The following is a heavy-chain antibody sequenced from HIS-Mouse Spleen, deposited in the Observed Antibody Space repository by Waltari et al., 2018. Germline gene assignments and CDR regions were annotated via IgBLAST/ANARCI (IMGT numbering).Heavy chain of an antibody. CDR1: GFTFSSYA. J-gene: IGHJ4*02. V-gene: IGHV3-23*01. CDR2: ISGSGGST. Sequence: EVQLLESGGGLVQPGGSLRLSCAASGFTFSSYAMSGVRQAPGKVLEWVSAISGSGGSTYYADSVKGRFTISRDNSKNTLYLQMNSLIAEDTAVYYCAKSRGGDCYDYWGQGTLVTVSS. D-gene: IGHD2-21*01. CDR3: AKSRGGDCYDY.